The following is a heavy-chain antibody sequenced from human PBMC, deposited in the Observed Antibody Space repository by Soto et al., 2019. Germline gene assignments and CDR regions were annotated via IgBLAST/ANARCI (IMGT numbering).Heavy chain of an antibody. D-gene: IGHD6-13*01. V-gene: IGHV3-21*01. Sequence: GGSLRLSCAASGFTFSTYSMNWVRQAPGKGLEWVSSISASSSSIYYADSVKGRFTISRDNAQNSLYLQINSLRAEDTAVYYCAKVRVAEAGTRPFFDYWGQGTLVTVSS. J-gene: IGHJ4*02. CDR2: ISASSSSI. CDR3: AKVRVAEAGTRPFFDY. CDR1: GFTFSTYS.